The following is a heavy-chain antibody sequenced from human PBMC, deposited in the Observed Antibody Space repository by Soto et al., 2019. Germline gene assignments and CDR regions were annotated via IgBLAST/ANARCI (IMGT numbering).Heavy chain of an antibody. V-gene: IGHV3-23*01. D-gene: IGHD3-10*01. CDR1: GFTFRNHA. J-gene: IGHJ5*02. CDR2: ITNTGANT. Sequence: EVQVLESGGGLVQPGGSLRLSCAASGFTFRNHAMTWVRQAPGQGLEYVSSITNTGANTFYADSVKGRFTISRDNSKNTLYLQMNSLTAEETDVSYCANIVRDRGAESWGQGTLVTVSS. CDR3: ANIVRDRGAES.